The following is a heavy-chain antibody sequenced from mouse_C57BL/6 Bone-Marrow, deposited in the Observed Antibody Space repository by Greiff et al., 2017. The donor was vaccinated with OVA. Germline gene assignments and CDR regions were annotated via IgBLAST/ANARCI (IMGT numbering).Heavy chain of an antibody. CDR1: GFTFSDYG. CDR3: ALGDYYYAMDY. D-gene: IGHD2-4*01. V-gene: IGHV5-17*01. CDR2: ISSGSSTI. J-gene: IGHJ4*01. Sequence: EVQGVESGGGLVKPGGSLKLSCAASGFTFSDYGMHWVRQAPEKGLEWVAYISSGSSTIYYADTVKGRFTISRDNAKNTLFLQMTSLRSEDTAMYYCALGDYYYAMDYWGQGTSVTVSS.